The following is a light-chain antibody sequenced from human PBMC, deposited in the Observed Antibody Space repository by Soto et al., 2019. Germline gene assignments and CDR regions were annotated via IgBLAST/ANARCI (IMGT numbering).Light chain of an antibody. V-gene: IGKV4-1*01. Sequence: DIVLTQSPDSLAVSLGERATINCKSSQSLLYSSNNKNYLAWYQQRPGQPPRLLIHWASTRESGVPDRFSGSGSGTDFPLTISSLQAEDVAVYSCQQYYSTPPTFGGGTKVEIK. CDR1: QSLLYSSNNKNY. J-gene: IGKJ4*01. CDR3: QQYYSTPPT. CDR2: WAS.